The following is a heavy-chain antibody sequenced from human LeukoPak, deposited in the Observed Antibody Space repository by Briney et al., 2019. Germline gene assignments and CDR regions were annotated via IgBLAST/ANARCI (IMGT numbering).Heavy chain of an antibody. J-gene: IGHJ4*02. CDR1: GGSFSGYY. CDR3: ARVARYYDFWSGYYEARHYFDY. V-gene: IGHV4-34*01. Sequence: SETLSLTCAVYGGSFSGYYWSWIRQPPGKGLEWIGEINHSGSTNYNPSLKSRVTISVDTSKNQFSLKLSSVTAADTAVYYCARVARYYDFWSGYYEARHYFDYWGQGTLVTVSS. CDR2: INHSGST. D-gene: IGHD3-3*01.